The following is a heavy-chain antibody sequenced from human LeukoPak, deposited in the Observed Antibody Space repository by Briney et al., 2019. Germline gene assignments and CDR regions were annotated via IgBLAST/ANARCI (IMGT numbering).Heavy chain of an antibody. J-gene: IGHJ3*01. CDR3: ARADVVLHCDQFAFDV. CDR2: IDQSGSA. D-gene: IGHD3-10*01. CDR1: GASINNYY. V-gene: IGHV4-34*01. Sequence: PSETLSLTCAVSGASINNYYWSWIRQPPGKGLEWIGGIDQSGSANYNPALKSRVSTSVDTSNNNFSLRLTSVTAAGTGVYYCARADVVLHCDQFAFDVWGPGTQVIVSS.